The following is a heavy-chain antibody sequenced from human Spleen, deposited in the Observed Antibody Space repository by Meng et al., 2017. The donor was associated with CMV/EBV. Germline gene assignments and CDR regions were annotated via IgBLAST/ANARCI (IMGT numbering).Heavy chain of an antibody. J-gene: IGHJ4*02. D-gene: IGHD3-10*01. CDR1: GFTFSNYE. CDR2: ISSSGSTI. V-gene: IGHV3-48*03. CDR3: TRPLRAPMVRGVIIPDY. Sequence: GESLKISCAGSGFTFSNYEINWVRQAPGKGLEWVSFISSSGSTIYYADSVKGRFTISRDNAKNSLYLQMNSLKTEDTAVYYCTRPLRAPMVRGVIIPDYWGRGTLVTVSS.